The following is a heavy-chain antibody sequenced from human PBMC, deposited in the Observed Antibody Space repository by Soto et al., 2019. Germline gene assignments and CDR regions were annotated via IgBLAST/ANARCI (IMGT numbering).Heavy chain of an antibody. J-gene: IGHJ4*02. CDR2: IYSGGST. CDR3: ARAYSSGYDPGGPFDY. V-gene: IGHV3-66*01. CDR1: GFTVSSNY. Sequence: GGSLRLSCAASGFTVSSNYMSWVRQAPGKGLEWVSVIYSGGSTYYADSVKGRFTISRDNSKNTLYLQMNSLRAEGTAVYYCARAYSSGYDPGGPFDYWGQGTLVTVSS. D-gene: IGHD5-12*01.